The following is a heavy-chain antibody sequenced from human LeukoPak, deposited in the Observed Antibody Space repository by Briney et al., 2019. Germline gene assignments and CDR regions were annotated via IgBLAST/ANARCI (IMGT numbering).Heavy chain of an antibody. CDR2: INHSGST. J-gene: IGHJ6*02. V-gene: IGHV4-34*01. D-gene: IGHD3-10*01. CDR1: GGSFSGYY. CDR3: ARGPHGSGSYYRVGNSPPPYYYYYGMDV. Sequence: SETLSLTCAVYGGSFSGYYWSWIRQPPGKGLEWIGEINHSGSTNYNPYLKSRVTISVDTSKNQFSLKLSSVTAADTAVYYCARGPHGSGSYYRVGNSPPPYYYYYGMDVWGQGTTVTVSS.